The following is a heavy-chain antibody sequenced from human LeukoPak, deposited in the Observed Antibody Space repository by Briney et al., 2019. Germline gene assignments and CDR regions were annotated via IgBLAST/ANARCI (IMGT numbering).Heavy chain of an antibody. CDR3: ARDQAGQYSSSWYGGAVSYDY. D-gene: IGHD6-13*01. CDR1: GFTFSSYW. CDR2: INSDGSST. J-gene: IGHJ4*02. V-gene: IGHV3-74*01. Sequence: QTGGSLRLSCAASGFTFSSYWMHWVRQAPGKGLVWVSRINSDGSSTSYADSVKGRFTISRDNAKNTLYLQMNSLRAEDTAVYYCARDQAGQYSSSWYGGAVSYDYWGQGTLVTVSS.